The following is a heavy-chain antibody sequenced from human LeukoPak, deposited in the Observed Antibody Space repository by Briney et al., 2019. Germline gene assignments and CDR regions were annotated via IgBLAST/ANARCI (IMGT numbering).Heavy chain of an antibody. D-gene: IGHD3-10*01. CDR3: ARHERPGYYGSGSYYGY. Sequence: GESLRISCKGSGYSFTSCWISWVRQMPGKGLEWMGRIDPSDSYTNYSPSFQGHVTISADKSISTAYLQWSSLKASDTAMYYCARHERPGYYGSGSYYGYWGQGTLVTVSS. CDR1: GYSFTSCW. V-gene: IGHV5-10-1*01. CDR2: IDPSDSYT. J-gene: IGHJ4*02.